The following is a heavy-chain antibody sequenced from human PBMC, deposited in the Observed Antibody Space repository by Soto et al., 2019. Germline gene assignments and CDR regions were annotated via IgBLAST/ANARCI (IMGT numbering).Heavy chain of an antibody. J-gene: IGHJ4*02. D-gene: IGHD6-13*01. V-gene: IGHV3-23*01. Sequence: EVQLLESGGGLVQPGGSLRLSCAASGFTFSSYAMSWVRQAPGKGLEWVSAISGSGGSTYYADSVKGRFTISRDNSKNTLYLQMNSLRAEDTAVYYCANESSEQQLVPKEFDYWGQGTLVTVSS. CDR1: GFTFSSYA. CDR2: ISGSGGST. CDR3: ANESSEQQLVPKEFDY.